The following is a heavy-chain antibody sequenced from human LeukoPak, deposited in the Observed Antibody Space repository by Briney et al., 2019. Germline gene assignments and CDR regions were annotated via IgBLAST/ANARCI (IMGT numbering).Heavy chain of an antibody. V-gene: IGHV4-39*01. Sequence: PSGTLSLTCTVSGGSISSSSYYWGWIRQPPGKGLEWIGSIYYSGSTYYNPSLKSRVTISVDTSKNQFSLKLSSVTAADTAVYYCARVGGAQVSHYFVYWGGGTLVTVSS. CDR3: ARVGGAQVSHYFVY. CDR1: GGSISSSSYY. J-gene: IGHJ4*02. D-gene: IGHD3-16*01. CDR2: IYYSGST.